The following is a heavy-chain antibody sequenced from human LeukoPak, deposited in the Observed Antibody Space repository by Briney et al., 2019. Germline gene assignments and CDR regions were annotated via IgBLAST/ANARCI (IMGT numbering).Heavy chain of an antibody. CDR1: GFTFSSYS. Sequence: GGSLRLSCAASGFTFSSYSINWVRQAPGKGLEWGSYISSSSSTIYYADSVKGRFTISRDNAKNSLYLQMNSLRDEDTAVYYCARAVGWLQSLDYWGQGTLVTVSS. CDR2: ISSSSSTI. J-gene: IGHJ4*02. D-gene: IGHD5-24*01. V-gene: IGHV3-48*02. CDR3: ARAVGWLQSLDY.